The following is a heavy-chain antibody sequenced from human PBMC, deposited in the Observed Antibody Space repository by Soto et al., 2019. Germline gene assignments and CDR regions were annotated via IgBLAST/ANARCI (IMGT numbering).Heavy chain of an antibody. D-gene: IGHD6-13*01. Sequence: QVQLVQSGAEVKKPGASVKVSCKASGYTFTGYYMHWVRQAPGQGLEWMGWINPNSGGTNYAQKVQGWVTMTRDTSISTAYMELSRLRSDDTAVYYCARSAGIAAAPFDSWGQGTLVTVSS. CDR3: ARSAGIAAAPFDS. CDR1: GYTFTGYY. V-gene: IGHV1-2*04. J-gene: IGHJ4*02. CDR2: INPNSGGT.